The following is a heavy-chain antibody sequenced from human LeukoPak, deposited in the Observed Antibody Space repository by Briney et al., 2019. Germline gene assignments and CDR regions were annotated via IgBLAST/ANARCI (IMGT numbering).Heavy chain of an antibody. J-gene: IGHJ6*02. CDR1: GFTFSSHG. Sequence: PGGSLRLSCAASGFTFSSHGMHWVRQAPGKGLEWVAGISYDGSNKYYADSVKGRFTISRDKSKNTLYLQMNSLRAEDTAVYYCAKDRGYSYGSLGMDVWGQGTTVTVSS. CDR3: AKDRGYSYGSLGMDV. D-gene: IGHD5-18*01. CDR2: ISYDGSNK. V-gene: IGHV3-30*18.